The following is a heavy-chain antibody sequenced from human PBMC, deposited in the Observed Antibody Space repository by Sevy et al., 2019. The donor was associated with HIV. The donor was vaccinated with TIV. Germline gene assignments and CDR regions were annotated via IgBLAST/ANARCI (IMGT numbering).Heavy chain of an antibody. CDR2: IYTSGST. Sequence: LPETLSLTCTVSGGSISSYYWSWIRQPAGKGLEWIGRIYTSGSTNYNPSLKSRVTMSVDTSKNQFSLKLSSVTAADTAVYYCARVGTVVTGGQIDYWGQGTLVTVSS. D-gene: IGHD2-15*01. V-gene: IGHV4-4*07. CDR1: GGSISSYY. J-gene: IGHJ4*02. CDR3: ARVGTVVTGGQIDY.